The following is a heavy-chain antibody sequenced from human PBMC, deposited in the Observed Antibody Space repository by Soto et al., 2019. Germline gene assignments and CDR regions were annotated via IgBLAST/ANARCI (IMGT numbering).Heavy chain of an antibody. Sequence: ASVKVSCKASGYTFTSYGISWVRQAPGQGLEWMGWISAYNGNTNYAQKLQGRVTMTTDTSTSTAYMELRSLRSDDTAVYYCARDQMRVFATPTPFDYWGQGTLVTVSS. V-gene: IGHV1-18*04. CDR1: GYTFTSYG. D-gene: IGHD3-10*02. J-gene: IGHJ4*02. CDR3: ARDQMRVFATPTPFDY. CDR2: ISAYNGNT.